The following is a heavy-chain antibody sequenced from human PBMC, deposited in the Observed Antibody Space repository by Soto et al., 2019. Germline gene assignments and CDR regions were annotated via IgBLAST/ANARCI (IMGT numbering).Heavy chain of an antibody. J-gene: IGHJ4*02. D-gene: IGHD3-22*01. CDR1: GFTFSSYG. CDR3: ARDPYYYDSSGYYYNFDY. CDR2: IWYDGSNK. V-gene: IGHV3-33*01. Sequence: GGSLRLSCAASGFTFSSYGMHWVRQAPGKGLEWVAVIWYDGSNKYYADSVKGRFTISRDNSKNTLYLQMNSLRAEDTAVYYCARDPYYYDSSGYYYNFDYWGQGTLVTVSS.